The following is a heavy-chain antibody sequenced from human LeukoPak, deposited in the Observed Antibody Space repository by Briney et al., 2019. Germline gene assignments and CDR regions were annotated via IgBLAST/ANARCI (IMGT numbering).Heavy chain of an antibody. CDR1: GFTFNNYA. J-gene: IGHJ6*02. D-gene: IGHD6-25*01. CDR3: AKRGSGSYSFYYYAMAV. CDR2: ISGSGDTK. Sequence: GGSLRLSCAASGFTFNNYAMSWVRQAPGKGLEWVLGISGSGDTKYYADSGKGRFTISRDSCKNTLYLQMNRLSAEDAAIYYCAKRGSGSYSFYYYAMAVWGQGATVTVSS. V-gene: IGHV3-23*01.